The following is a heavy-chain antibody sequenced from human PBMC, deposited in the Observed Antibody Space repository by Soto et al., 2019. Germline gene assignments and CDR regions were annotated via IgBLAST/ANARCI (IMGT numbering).Heavy chain of an antibody. Sequence: QVQLVLSGAEVKKPGSSVKVSCKASGGTFSSYAISWVRQAPGQGLEWMGGIIPIFGTANYAQKFQGRVTITADKSTSTAYMELSSLRSEDTAVYYCAGSSGWYPNDPFDIWGQGTMVTVSS. CDR1: GGTFSSYA. CDR2: IIPIFGTA. J-gene: IGHJ3*02. V-gene: IGHV1-69*06. D-gene: IGHD6-19*01. CDR3: AGSSGWYPNDPFDI.